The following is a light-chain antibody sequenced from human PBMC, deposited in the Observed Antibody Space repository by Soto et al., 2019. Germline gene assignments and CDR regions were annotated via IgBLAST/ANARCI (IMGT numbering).Light chain of an antibody. V-gene: IGLV2-14*01. CDR3: SSYTSRSTLEV. J-gene: IGLJ2*01. CDR2: GVS. Sequence: QSALTQPASVSGSPGQSITISCTGTRSDIGGYNFVSWYQQHPGKAPKLVIYGVSNRPSGLSNRFSGSKSGNTASLTISGLQAEDEADYYCSSYTSRSTLEVFGGGTKLTVL. CDR1: RSDIGGYNF.